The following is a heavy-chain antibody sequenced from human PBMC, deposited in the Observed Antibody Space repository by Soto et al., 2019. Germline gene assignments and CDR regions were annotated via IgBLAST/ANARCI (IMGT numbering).Heavy chain of an antibody. J-gene: IGHJ4*02. D-gene: IGHD6-13*01. Sequence: SETLSLTCTVSGGSIRSGGYFWSWVRQQPGKGLEWIGHIYYRGGTSYNPSLESRVAMSVDTSKNEFTLKVNSVTAADTAIYYCARFAKEENPKLESWYAFDFWARGTLVTSPQ. CDR3: ARFAKEENPKLESWYAFDF. V-gene: IGHV4-31*03. CDR2: IYYRGGT. CDR1: GGSIRSGGYF.